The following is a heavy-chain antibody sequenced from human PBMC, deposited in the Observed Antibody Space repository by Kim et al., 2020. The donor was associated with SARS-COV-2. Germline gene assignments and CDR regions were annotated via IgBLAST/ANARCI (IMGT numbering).Heavy chain of an antibody. CDR3: ARGSTVVIPYGLDV. J-gene: IGHJ6*02. V-gene: IGHV4-30-2*04. Sequence: FNPSLRSRVTMSVDTSKDQFSLVLTSVTAADTAVYHCARGSTVVIPYGLDVWGQGTTVTVSS. D-gene: IGHD3-22*01.